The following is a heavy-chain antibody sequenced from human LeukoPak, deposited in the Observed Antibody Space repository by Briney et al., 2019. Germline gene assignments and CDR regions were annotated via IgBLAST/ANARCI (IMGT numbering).Heavy chain of an antibody. D-gene: IGHD1-26*01. J-gene: IGHJ5*01. Sequence: GGSLRLSCAASGFTFKNYAMHWVRQAPGKGLDWVAFIRYDGNNKFYADSVKGRFTISRDNSKNTLYLQMNNLRPEDTAIYYCAKDSVGATTLDWFDSWGQGTLVTVSS. CDR3: AKDSVGATTLDWFDS. CDR2: IRYDGNNK. V-gene: IGHV3-30*02. CDR1: GFTFKNYA.